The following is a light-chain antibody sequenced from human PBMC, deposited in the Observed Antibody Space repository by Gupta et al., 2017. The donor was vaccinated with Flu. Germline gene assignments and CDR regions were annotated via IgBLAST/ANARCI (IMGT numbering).Light chain of an antibody. Sequence: IYGAYTLQSGVPSRFSGSVSGTEFTLTISSLQPEDCATYYCQQVNYYHRTFGQGTKVEI. J-gene: IGKJ1*01. CDR2: GAY. V-gene: IGKV1-9*01. CDR3: QQVNYYHRT.